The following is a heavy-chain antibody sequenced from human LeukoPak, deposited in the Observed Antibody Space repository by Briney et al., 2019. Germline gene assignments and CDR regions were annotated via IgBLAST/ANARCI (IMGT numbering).Heavy chain of an antibody. D-gene: IGHD6-13*01. CDR2: IYYSGST. Sequence: SETLSLTCTVSGGSISSYYWSWIRQPPGKGLEWIGYIYYSGSTNYNPSLKSRVTISVDTSKNQFSLKLSSVTAADTAVYYCARRIWGRIAAGHAFDIWGQGTMVTVSS. CDR1: GGSISSYY. J-gene: IGHJ3*02. CDR3: ARRIWGRIAAGHAFDI. V-gene: IGHV4-59*01.